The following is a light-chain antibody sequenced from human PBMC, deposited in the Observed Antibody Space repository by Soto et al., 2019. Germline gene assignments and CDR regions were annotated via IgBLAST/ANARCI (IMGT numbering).Light chain of an antibody. Sequence: EIVLTQSPGTLSLSPGERATLSCRASQSVSSNYLAWYQQKPGQAPRLLIYDASNRATGIPDRFSGSGSGTDFTLTIRRLEPEDFAVYYCQQRSNWPKITVGKGKRREIK. CDR2: DAS. J-gene: IGKJ5*01. V-gene: IGKV3D-20*02. CDR3: QQRSNWPKIT. CDR1: QSVSSNY.